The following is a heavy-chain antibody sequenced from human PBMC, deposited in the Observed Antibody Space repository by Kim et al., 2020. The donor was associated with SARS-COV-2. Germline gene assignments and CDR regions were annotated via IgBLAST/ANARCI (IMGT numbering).Heavy chain of an antibody. CDR2: ISHNGGSI. D-gene: IGHD6-19*01. CDR3: ARDRTGGYSSGPYTNCFDP. V-gene: IGHV3-48*03. CDR1: GFTFSSYE. J-gene: IGHJ5*02. Sequence: GGSLRLSCAASGFTFSSYEMNWVRQTPGKGLEWISYISHNGGSIYYADSVKGRFTISRDNTKNLLYLQMSSLRAEDTAIYYCARDRTGGYSSGPYTNCFDPWGQGILVTVS.